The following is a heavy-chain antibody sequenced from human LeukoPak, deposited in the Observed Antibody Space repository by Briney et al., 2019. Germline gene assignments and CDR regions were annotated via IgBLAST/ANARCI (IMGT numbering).Heavy chain of an antibody. V-gene: IGHV4-34*01. CDR2: INHSGST. CDR3: ARGRMIVVKMVLGYWFDP. D-gene: IGHD3-22*01. Sequence: SETLSLTCAIYGGSFSGYYWSWIRQPPGKGLEWIGEINHSGSTNYNPSLKSRVTISVDTSKNQFSLKLSSVTAAVTAVYYCARGRMIVVKMVLGYWFDPWGQGTLVTVSS. CDR1: GGSFSGYY. J-gene: IGHJ5*02.